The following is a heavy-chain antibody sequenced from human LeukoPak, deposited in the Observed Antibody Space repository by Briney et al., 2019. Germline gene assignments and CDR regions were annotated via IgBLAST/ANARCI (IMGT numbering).Heavy chain of an antibody. CDR1: GFAFNKYW. Sequence: GGSLRLSCAASGFAFNKYWMHWVRQAPGKGLVWVSRINGDGSTTSYADSVKGGFTISRDNAKNTLHLQMSSLRAEDTAVYYCATGNYYDSRGYYTFGHWGQGTLVTVSS. J-gene: IGHJ4*02. V-gene: IGHV3-74*01. CDR2: INGDGSTT. CDR3: ATGNYYDSRGYYTFGH. D-gene: IGHD3-22*01.